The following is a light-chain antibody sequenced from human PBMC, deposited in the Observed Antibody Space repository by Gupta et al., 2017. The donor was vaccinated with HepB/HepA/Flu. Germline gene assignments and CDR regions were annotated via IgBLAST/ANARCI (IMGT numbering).Light chain of an antibody. CDR1: YIGSKS. Sequence: SYTVTQPTSVSVAPGETVTITCGANYIGSKSVHWYQQKTGQAPELVVLDNSDRPSGIPELFSCSNSWNTATLTISRVEAGDEADYYCQVWHKDIDDLYVFGTGTKVTVL. CDR3: QVWHKDIDDLYV. CDR2: DNS. J-gene: IGLJ1*01. V-gene: IGLV3-21*02.